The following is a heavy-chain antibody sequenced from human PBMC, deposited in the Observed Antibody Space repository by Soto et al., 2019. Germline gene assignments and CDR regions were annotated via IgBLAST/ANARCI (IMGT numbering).Heavy chain of an antibody. CDR1: GFSLSKARMG. D-gene: IGHD1-26*01. J-gene: IGHJ4*02. CDR3: ARALREGLPIYYFVS. Sequence: QVTLKESGTVLVKPTETLTLTCTVSGFSLSKARMGVSWIRQPPGKALEWLAHIFWNDERSYNTSLKSRLTLSRDTSNSHVGRTMTNVDPVDTGTDFCARALREGLPIYYFVSWGQGTLVTVSS. CDR2: IFWNDER. V-gene: IGHV2-26*01.